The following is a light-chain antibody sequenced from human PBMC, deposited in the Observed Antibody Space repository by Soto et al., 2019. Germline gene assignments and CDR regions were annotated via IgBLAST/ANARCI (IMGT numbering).Light chain of an antibody. J-gene: IGLJ1*01. CDR3: ADWDDSLSAYV. CDR1: SSNVGSNS. Sequence: QPVLTQPPSASGAPGQRVIVSCSGGSSNVGSNSVNWYQQLPGSAPKLLIFSNNQRPSGVPDRLSGSKSGTSASLAIGGLQSDDEADYYCADWDDSLSAYVFGTGTKLTVL. V-gene: IGLV1-44*01. CDR2: SNN.